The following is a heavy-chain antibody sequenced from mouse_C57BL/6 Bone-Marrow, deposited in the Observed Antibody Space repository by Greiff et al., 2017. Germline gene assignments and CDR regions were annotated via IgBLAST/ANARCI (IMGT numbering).Heavy chain of an antibody. CDR2: IYPRSGNT. D-gene: IGHD1-1*01. CDR1: GYTFTSYG. V-gene: IGHV1-81*01. CDR3: ARPGSSYFYYAMDY. Sequence: QVQLQQSGAELARPGASVKLSCTASGYTFTSYGISWVKQRTGQGLEWIGEIYPRSGNTYYNEKFKGKATLTADKSSSTAYLELRSLTSEDSAVYFCARPGSSYFYYAMDYWGQGTSVTVSS. J-gene: IGHJ4*01.